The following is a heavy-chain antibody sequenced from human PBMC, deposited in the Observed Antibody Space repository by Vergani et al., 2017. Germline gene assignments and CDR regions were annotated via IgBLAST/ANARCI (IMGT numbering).Heavy chain of an antibody. V-gene: IGHV4-61*10. CDR2: IYYSGST. Sequence: QVQLQESGPGLVKPSETLSLTCTVSGGSVSSGSYYWSWIRQPAGKGLEWIGYIYYSGSTNYNPSLKSRVTISVDTSKNQFSLKLSSVTAADTAVYYCARVVGSTDAFDIWGQGTMVTVSS. CDR3: ARVVGSTDAFDI. CDR1: GGSVSSGSYY. J-gene: IGHJ3*02. D-gene: IGHD2-15*01.